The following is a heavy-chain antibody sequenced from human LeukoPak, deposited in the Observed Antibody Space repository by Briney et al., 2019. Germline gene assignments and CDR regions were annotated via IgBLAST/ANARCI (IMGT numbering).Heavy chain of an antibody. CDR1: GFTFDDYA. CDR2: ISWNSGSI. CDR3: AKDSYYYDSSGYFDY. D-gene: IGHD3-22*01. J-gene: IGHJ4*02. Sequence: GGSLRLSCAASGFTFDDYAMHWVRQAPGKGLEWVSGISWNSGSIGYADSVKGRFTISRDNAKNSLYLQMNSLRAEDTALYYCAKDSYYYDSSGYFDYWGQGTLVTVSS. V-gene: IGHV3-9*01.